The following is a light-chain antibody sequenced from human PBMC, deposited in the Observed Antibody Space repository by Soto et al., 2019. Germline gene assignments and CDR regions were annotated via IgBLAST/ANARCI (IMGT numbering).Light chain of an antibody. V-gene: IGKV3-20*01. Sequence: EIVLTQSPGTLSLSPGERATLSCRASQSVSSSYLAWYQQKPGQAPRLLIYGASSRATGIPDRFSGSGSGTDFTLTIIRLEPDDFAVYYCQQYGSSRTFGQGTKLEIK. CDR1: QSVSSSY. CDR3: QQYGSSRT. J-gene: IGKJ1*01. CDR2: GAS.